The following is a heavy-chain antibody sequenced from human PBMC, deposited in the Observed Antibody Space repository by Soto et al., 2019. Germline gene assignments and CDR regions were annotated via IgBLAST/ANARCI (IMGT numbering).Heavy chain of an antibody. J-gene: IGHJ4*02. Sequence: QVQLVESGGGVVQPGRSLRLSCAASGFMFSNHGMHWVRQAPGKGLEWVAVIWSDGNNRYYADSVKGRFTISRDNSKKTLYLQMNSLRAEDTAVYYCVRGDNWNEEASDYWGQGTLVTVSS. CDR1: GFMFSNHG. CDR3: VRGDNWNEEASDY. D-gene: IGHD1-1*01. V-gene: IGHV3-33*01. CDR2: IWSDGNNR.